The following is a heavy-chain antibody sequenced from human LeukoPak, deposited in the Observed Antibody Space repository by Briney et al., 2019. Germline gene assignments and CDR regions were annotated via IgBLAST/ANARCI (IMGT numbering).Heavy chain of an antibody. CDR3: ARVGSSVPDY. V-gene: IGHV3-11*01. CDR1: GFTVSSNY. D-gene: IGHD2-2*01. Sequence: KSGGSLRLSCAASGFTVSSNYMTWVRQAPGKGLEWVSYISNSGSTIYYADSVKGQFTISRDNAKNSLYLQMNSLRAEDTAVYYCARVGSSVPDYWGQGTLVTVSS. J-gene: IGHJ4*02. CDR2: ISNSGSTI.